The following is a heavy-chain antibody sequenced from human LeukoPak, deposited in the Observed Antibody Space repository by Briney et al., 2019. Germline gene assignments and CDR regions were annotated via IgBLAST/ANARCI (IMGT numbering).Heavy chain of an antibody. D-gene: IGHD6-19*01. CDR3: ARELRAVWEQWLFDY. J-gene: IGHJ4*02. Sequence: GGSLRLSCAASGFNFKNYWMHWVRQAPGKGLEWVSRIINDGSSTTYADSVRGRVTISRDNAKNSLYLQMNSLRAEDTAVYYCARELRAVWEQWLFDYWGQGILVTVSS. CDR2: IINDGSST. CDR1: GFNFKNYW. V-gene: IGHV3-74*01.